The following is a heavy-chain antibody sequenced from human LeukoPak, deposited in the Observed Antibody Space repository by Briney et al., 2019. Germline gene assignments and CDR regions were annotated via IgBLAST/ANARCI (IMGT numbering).Heavy chain of an antibody. Sequence: GGSLRLSCAASGFTFSSYGMSWVRQAPGKGLEWVSGISGSGGYTYYADSVKGRFTISRDNSKNTLYLQMNSLRAEDTAVYYCAKLAGSGSYSANEFDYWGQGTLVTVSS. D-gene: IGHD3-10*01. V-gene: IGHV3-23*01. CDR1: GFTFSSYG. J-gene: IGHJ4*02. CDR2: ISGSGGYT. CDR3: AKLAGSGSYSANEFDY.